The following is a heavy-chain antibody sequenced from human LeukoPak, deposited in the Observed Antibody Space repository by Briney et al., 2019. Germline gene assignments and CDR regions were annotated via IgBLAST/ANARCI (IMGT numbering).Heavy chain of an antibody. J-gene: IGHJ4*02. CDR3: AKDIPKVAVAGILDY. CDR1: GFTFSSYG. D-gene: IGHD6-19*01. Sequence: GRSLRLSCAASGFTFSSYGMHWVRQAPGKGLEWVAVISYDGSNKYYADSVKGRFTISRDNSKNTLYLQMNSLRAEDTALYYCAKDIPKVAVAGILDYWGQGTLVTVSS. CDR2: ISYDGSNK. V-gene: IGHV3-30*18.